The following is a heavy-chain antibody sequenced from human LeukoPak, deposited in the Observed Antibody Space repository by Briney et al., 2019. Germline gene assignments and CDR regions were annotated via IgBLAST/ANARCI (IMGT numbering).Heavy chain of an antibody. CDR3: ARDSAMPYDILTGSDY. Sequence: GRSLRLSCAASGFTFSSYGMHWVRQAPGEGLEWVAVIWYDGSNKYYADSVKGRFTISRDNSKNTLYLQMNSLRAEDTAVYYCARDSAMPYDILTGSDYWGQGTLVTVSS. J-gene: IGHJ4*02. CDR2: IWYDGSNK. CDR1: GFTFSSYG. V-gene: IGHV3-33*01. D-gene: IGHD3-9*01.